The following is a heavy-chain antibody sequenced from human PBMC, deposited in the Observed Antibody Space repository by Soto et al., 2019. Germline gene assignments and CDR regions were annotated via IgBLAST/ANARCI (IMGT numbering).Heavy chain of an antibody. CDR3: AKDDGPGFRYNWNQDAFDI. D-gene: IGHD1-20*01. J-gene: IGHJ3*02. V-gene: IGHV3-30*18. CDR1: GFTFSSYG. CDR2: ISYDGSNK. Sequence: GGSLRLSCAASGFTFSSYGMHWVRQAPGKGLEWVAVISYDGSNKYYADSVKGRFTISRDNSKNTLYLQMNSPRAEDTAVYYCAKDDGPGFRYNWNQDAFDIWGQGTMVTVSS.